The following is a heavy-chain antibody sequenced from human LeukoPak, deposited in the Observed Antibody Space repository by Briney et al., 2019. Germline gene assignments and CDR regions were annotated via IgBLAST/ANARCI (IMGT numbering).Heavy chain of an antibody. Sequence: PGGSLRLSCAASGFTFTDYWMHWVRQAPGEGLVWVSHISTDGSRTNCADSVKGRFTTSRDNTKNTVYLQMSSLRAEDTAVYYCSPGSAFDVWGQGTMVTVSS. CDR3: SPGSAFDV. J-gene: IGHJ3*01. V-gene: IGHV3-74*01. CDR1: GFTFTDYW. CDR2: ISTDGSRT. D-gene: IGHD2-15*01.